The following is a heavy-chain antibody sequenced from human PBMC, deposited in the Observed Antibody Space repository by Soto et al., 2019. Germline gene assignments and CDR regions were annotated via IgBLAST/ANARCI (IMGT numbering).Heavy chain of an antibody. Sequence: PGGSLRLSCAASGFTFSSYAMHWVRQAPGKGLEYVSAISSNGGSTYYANSVKGRFTISRDNSKNTLYLQMNSLRDEDTAVYYCAREVAAAVDYWGQGTLVTVSS. V-gene: IGHV3-64*01. D-gene: IGHD6-13*01. CDR2: ISSNGGST. CDR1: GFTFSSYA. J-gene: IGHJ4*02. CDR3: AREVAAAVDY.